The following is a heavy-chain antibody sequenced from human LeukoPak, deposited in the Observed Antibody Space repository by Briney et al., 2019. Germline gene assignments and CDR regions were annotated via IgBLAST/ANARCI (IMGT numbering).Heavy chain of an antibody. CDR1: GGSFSNYY. J-gene: IGHJ4*02. CDR3: ARPVLGY. V-gene: IGHV4-34*01. CDR2: INHSGST. D-gene: IGHD2/OR15-2a*01. Sequence: PSETLSLTCAVYGGSFSNYYWSWIRQPPGKGLEWIGEINHSGSTNYNPSLKSRVTISVDTSKNQLSLKLSSVTAADTAVYYCARPVLGYWGQGTLVTVSS.